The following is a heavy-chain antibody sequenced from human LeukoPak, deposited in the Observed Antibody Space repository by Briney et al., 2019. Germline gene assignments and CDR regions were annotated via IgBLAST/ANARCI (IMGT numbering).Heavy chain of an antibody. CDR3: AKDWDSSGYYYH. V-gene: IGHV3-23*01. Sequence: GGSLRLSSAASGFTFSSYAMSWVRQAPGKGLEWVSAISGSGGSTYYADSVKGRFTISRDNSKNTLYLQMNSLRAEDTAVYYCAKDWDSSGYYYHWGQGTLVTVSS. D-gene: IGHD3-22*01. CDR1: GFTFSSYA. CDR2: ISGSGGST. J-gene: IGHJ4*02.